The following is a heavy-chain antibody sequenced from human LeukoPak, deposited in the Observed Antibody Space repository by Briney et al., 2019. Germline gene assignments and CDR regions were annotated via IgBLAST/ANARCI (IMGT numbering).Heavy chain of an antibody. J-gene: IGHJ5*02. V-gene: IGHV3-23*01. CDR3: AKDMYGDPTGGFDP. Sequence: GGSLRLSCAASGFTFSSYWMSWVRQAPGQGLEWVSAISGSGGSTYYADSVKGRFTISRDNSKNTLYLQMNSLRAEDTAVYYCAKDMYGDPTGGFDPWGQGTLVTVSS. CDR2: ISGSGGST. D-gene: IGHD4-17*01. CDR1: GFTFSSYW.